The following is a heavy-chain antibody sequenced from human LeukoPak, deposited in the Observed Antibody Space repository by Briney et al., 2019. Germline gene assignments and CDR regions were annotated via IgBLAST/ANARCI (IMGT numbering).Heavy chain of an antibody. Sequence: SETLSLTCTVSGGPISSYYWSWIRQPPGKGLEWIGYIYYSGSTNYNPSLKSRVTISVDTSKNQFSLKLSSVTAADTAVYYCARHVRGAPPPPPDYWGQGTLVTVSS. CDR2: IYYSGST. CDR1: GGPISSYY. J-gene: IGHJ4*02. D-gene: IGHD3-10*02. CDR3: ARHVRGAPPPPPDY. V-gene: IGHV4-59*08.